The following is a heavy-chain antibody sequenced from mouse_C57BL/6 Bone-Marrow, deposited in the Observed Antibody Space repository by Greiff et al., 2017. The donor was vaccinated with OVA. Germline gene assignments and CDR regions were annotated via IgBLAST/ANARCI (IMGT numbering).Heavy chain of an antibody. CDR3: ARHGNWYFDV. CDR1: GFTFSDYG. Sequence: VQLKESGGGLVKPGGSLKLSCAASGFTFSDYGMHWVRQAPEKGLEWVAYISSGSSTIYYADTVKGRFTISRDNAKNTLFLQMTSLRSEDTAMYYCARHGNWYFDVWGTGTTVTVSP. D-gene: IGHD1-1*01. CDR2: ISSGSSTI. V-gene: IGHV5-17*01. J-gene: IGHJ1*03.